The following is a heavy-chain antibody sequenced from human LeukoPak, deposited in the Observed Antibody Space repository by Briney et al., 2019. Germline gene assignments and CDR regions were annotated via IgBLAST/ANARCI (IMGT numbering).Heavy chain of an antibody. Sequence: SETLSLTCTVSGGSISSYYWSWIRQPAGKGLEWIGRIYTSGSTNYNPSLKSRVTMSVDTSKNQFSLKLSSVTAADTAVYYCARETGTRGFAMYYFDYWGQGTLVTVSS. V-gene: IGHV4-4*07. D-gene: IGHD1-7*01. CDR1: GGSISSYY. J-gene: IGHJ4*02. CDR2: IYTSGST. CDR3: ARETGTRGFAMYYFDY.